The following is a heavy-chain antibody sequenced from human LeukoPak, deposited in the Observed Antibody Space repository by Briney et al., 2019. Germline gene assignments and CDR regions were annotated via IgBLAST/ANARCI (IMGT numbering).Heavy chain of an antibody. CDR3: ARHSRSGSGGYENAFDI. Sequence: SETLSLTCTVSGVSISSSSYYWDWIRQSPGKGLEWIGNIYSGGSTYYTPSLKSRVTISVDTSKNQFYLKLSSVTAADTAIYFCARHSRSGSGGYENAFDIWGQGTMVTVSS. CDR1: GVSISSSSYY. CDR2: IYSGGST. V-gene: IGHV4-39*01. J-gene: IGHJ3*02. D-gene: IGHD5-12*01.